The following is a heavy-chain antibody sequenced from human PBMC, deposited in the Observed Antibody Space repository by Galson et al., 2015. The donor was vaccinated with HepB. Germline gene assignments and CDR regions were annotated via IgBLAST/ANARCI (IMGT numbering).Heavy chain of an antibody. Sequence: SVKVSCKASGYTFTGYYMHWVRQAPGQGLEWMGWINPNSGGTNYAQKFQGRVTMTRDTSISTAYMELSRLRSDDTAVYYCVRDRGGRGLAYCGGDCYSVSHYWGQGTLVTVSS. CDR1: GYTFTGYY. CDR3: VRDRGGRGLAYCGGDCYSVSHY. J-gene: IGHJ4*02. D-gene: IGHD2-21*01. V-gene: IGHV1-2*02. CDR2: INPNSGGT.